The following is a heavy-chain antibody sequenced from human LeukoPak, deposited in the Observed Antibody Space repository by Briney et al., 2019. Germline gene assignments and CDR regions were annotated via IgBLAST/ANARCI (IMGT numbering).Heavy chain of an antibody. CDR2: IYPGDSDT. CDR1: GYSFTSYW. J-gene: IGHJ3*02. Sequence: GESLKISCKASGYSFTSYWIGWVRQMPGKGLEWMGIIYPGDSDTRYSPSFQGQVTISADKSISTAYLQWSSLKASDTAMYYCASRNDGDIAVAGTRAFDIWGQGTMVTVSS. CDR3: ASRNDGDIAVAGTRAFDI. V-gene: IGHV5-51*01. D-gene: IGHD6-19*01.